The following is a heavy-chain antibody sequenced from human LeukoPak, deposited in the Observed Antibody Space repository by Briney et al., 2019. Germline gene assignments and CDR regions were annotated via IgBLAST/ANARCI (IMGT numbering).Heavy chain of an antibody. V-gene: IGHV4-39*07. CDR1: GGSISSSSYY. J-gene: IGHJ5*02. CDR3: AGPGGLEP. D-gene: IGHD5-24*01. Sequence: SETLSLTCTVSGGSISSSSYYWGWIRQPPGKGLEWIGSIYYSGSTYYNPSLKSRVTISVDTSKNQFSLKLSSVTAADTAVYYCAGPGGLEPWGQGTLVTVSS. CDR2: IYYSGST.